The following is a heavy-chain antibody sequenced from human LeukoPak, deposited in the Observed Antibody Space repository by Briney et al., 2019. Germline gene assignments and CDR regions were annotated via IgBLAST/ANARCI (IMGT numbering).Heavy chain of an antibody. CDR1: GGSISSGGYS. CDR3: EGSGNYNAAFDI. V-gene: IGHV4-39*07. CDR2: IDYSGNT. Sequence: PSETLSLTCAVSGGSISSGGYSWSWIRQSPGKGLEWIGSIDYSGNTDYNPSLKSRVSLSVDTSKKQFSLKLNSVTAADTAVYYCEGSGNYNAAFDIWGQGTMVTVSS. J-gene: IGHJ3*02. D-gene: IGHD3-10*01.